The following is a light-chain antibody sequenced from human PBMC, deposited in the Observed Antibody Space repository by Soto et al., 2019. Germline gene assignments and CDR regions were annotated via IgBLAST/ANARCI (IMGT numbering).Light chain of an antibody. V-gene: IGKV3-20*01. Sequence: IVLTQSPATLSVSPGERATLSCRASQSVSSYLAWYQQKPGQAPRLLIYGASTRATGIPDRFSGSGSGTDFTLTISRLEPEDFAVYYCQQYGCSLWTFGQGTKVDIK. CDR3: QQYGCSLWT. CDR2: GAS. CDR1: QSVSSY. J-gene: IGKJ1*01.